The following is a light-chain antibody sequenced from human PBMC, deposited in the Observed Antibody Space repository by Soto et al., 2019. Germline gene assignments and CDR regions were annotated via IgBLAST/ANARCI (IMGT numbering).Light chain of an antibody. J-gene: IGKJ4*01. CDR2: GES. Sequence: EIVLTQSPGTLSFSPGERATLSCRASQSVSRSYLAWYQQKPGQAPRLLIYGESSRATGIPDRFSGSGSGTDFTLTISRLEPEDFAVYYCQQYGSSPFAFGGGTKVEIK. V-gene: IGKV3-20*01. CDR3: QQYGSSPFA. CDR1: QSVSRSY.